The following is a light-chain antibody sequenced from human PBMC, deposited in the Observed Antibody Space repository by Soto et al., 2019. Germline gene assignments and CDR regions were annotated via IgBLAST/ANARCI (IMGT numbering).Light chain of an antibody. V-gene: IGKV1-5*01. J-gene: IGKJ1*01. Sequence: DIQMTQSPSTLSASVEDRVTITCRASQSISWYLAWYQQKPGKAPKLLIYDASRLKSGVPSRFSGSGSGTEFTLTISSLQPDDFATYYCQQYGSYSSWTFGQGTKVEVK. CDR2: DAS. CDR1: QSISWY. CDR3: QQYGSYSSWT.